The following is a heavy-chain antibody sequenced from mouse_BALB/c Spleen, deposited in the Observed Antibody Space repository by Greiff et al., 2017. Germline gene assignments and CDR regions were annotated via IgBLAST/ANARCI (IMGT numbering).Heavy chain of an antibody. CDR1: GFSLTSYG. Sequence: VMLVESGPGLVAPSQSLSITCTVSGFSLTSYGVHWVRQPPGKGLEWLGVIWAGGSTNYNSALMSRLSISKDNSKSQVFLKMNSLQTDDTAMYYCARVIIYGSSYYAMDYWGQGTSVTVSS. D-gene: IGHD1-1*01. J-gene: IGHJ4*01. CDR2: IWAGGST. V-gene: IGHV2-9*02. CDR3: ARVIIYGSSYYAMDY.